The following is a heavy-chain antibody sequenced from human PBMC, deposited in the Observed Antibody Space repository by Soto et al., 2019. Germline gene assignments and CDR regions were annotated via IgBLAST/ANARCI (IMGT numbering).Heavy chain of an antibody. CDR2: ISGNGAST. CDR3: ARVQGPFYYYNAMDV. CDR1: GFTLTNYA. J-gene: IGHJ6*02. V-gene: IGHV3-23*01. Sequence: GGSLRLSCAVSGFTLTNYAMTWVRQAPGKGLEWVSGISGNGASTYDAGSAKGRFTISGDNSKNTLYLQMDSLRAEDTATYHSARVQGPFYYYNAMDVWGQGTTVTVSS.